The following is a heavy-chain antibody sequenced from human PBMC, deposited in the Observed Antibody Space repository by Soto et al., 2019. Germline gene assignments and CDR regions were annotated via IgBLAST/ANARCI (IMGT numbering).Heavy chain of an antibody. J-gene: IGHJ2*01. CDR2: IIPIFGTA. Sequence: SVKVSCKASGGTFSSYAISWVRQTPGQGLEWMGGIIPIFGTADYAQKFQGRVTITADESTSTVYMELSSLRSEDTAVYYCARVRQLYWYFDLWGRGTLVTVSS. CDR3: ARVRQLYWYFDL. CDR1: GGTFSSYA. V-gene: IGHV1-69*13. D-gene: IGHD6-13*01.